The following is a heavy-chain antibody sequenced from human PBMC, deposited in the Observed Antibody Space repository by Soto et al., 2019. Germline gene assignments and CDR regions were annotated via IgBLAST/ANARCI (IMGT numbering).Heavy chain of an antibody. D-gene: IGHD2-15*01. CDR1: GGSISSGGYY. Sequence: SETLSLTCTVSGGSISSGGYYWSWIRQHPGKGLEWIGYIYYSGSTYYNPSLKSRVTFSVDSSKNHFSLKLSFVTAADTAVYYCARGTRILSNWFDPWGQGTLVTVSS. V-gene: IGHV4-31*03. CDR2: IYYSGST. CDR3: ARGTRILSNWFDP. J-gene: IGHJ5*02.